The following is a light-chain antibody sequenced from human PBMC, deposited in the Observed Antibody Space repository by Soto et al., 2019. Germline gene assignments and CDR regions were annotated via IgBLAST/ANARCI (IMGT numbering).Light chain of an antibody. J-gene: IGKJ1*01. Sequence: DIQMTQSPSSLSASVGDRVTITCQASQDISNYLNWYQQKTGKPPKILIYKASTLESAVPSRFRGSGSGTEFTLPLSGLQPEDFATYYCQQYNSSSQTFGQGTKVDIK. CDR3: QQYNSSSQT. CDR2: KAS. CDR1: QDISNY. V-gene: IGKV1-5*03.